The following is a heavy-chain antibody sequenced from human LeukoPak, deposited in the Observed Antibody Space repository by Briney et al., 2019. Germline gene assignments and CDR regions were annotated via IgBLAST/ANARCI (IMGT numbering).Heavy chain of an antibody. CDR3: ARSFDV. CDR1: GFTFSDYG. V-gene: IGHV3-48*04. CDR2: ISSSGNTI. J-gene: IGHJ3*01. Sequence: GGSLRLSCAASGFTFSDYGMHWVRQAPGKGLEWVSYISSSGNTIYYADSVKGRFTISRDNAKNSLYLQMNSLRAEDTAVYHCARSFDVWGEGTKVSVSS.